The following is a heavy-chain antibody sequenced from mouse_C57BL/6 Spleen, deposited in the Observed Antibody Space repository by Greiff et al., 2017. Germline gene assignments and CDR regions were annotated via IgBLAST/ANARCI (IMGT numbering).Heavy chain of an antibody. CDR3: APGTERAY. J-gene: IGHJ3*01. Sequence: VKLMESGAELARPGASVKLSCKASGYTFTSYGISWVKQRTGQGLEWIGEIYPRSGNTYYTEKIKGKATWIADKASSTAYMELRSLTSEDSAVYFCAPGTERAYWGQGTLVTVSA. CDR1: GYTFTSYG. D-gene: IGHD4-1*01. CDR2: IYPRSGNT. V-gene: IGHV1-81*01.